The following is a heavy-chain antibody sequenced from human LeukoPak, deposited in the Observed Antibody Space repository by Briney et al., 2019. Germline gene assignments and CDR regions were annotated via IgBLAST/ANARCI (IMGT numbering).Heavy chain of an antibody. V-gene: IGHV3-7*01. CDR3: ARSRQHYYESSGNYEIFNWYFDL. CDR1: GFMFSDYW. D-gene: IGHD3-22*01. CDR2: IKGDGSNK. J-gene: IGHJ2*01. Sequence: GGSLRLSCAGSGFMFSDYWMAWVRQAPGKGLECVANIKGDGSNKYYVDSVEGRFTISRDNAKNSMYLQMNSLRVEDTAVYYCARSRQHYYESSGNYEIFNWYFDLWGRGTLVTVSS.